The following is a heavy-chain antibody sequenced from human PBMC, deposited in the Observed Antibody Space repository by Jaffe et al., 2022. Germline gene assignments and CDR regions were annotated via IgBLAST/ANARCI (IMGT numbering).Heavy chain of an antibody. Sequence: QVQLVQSGAEVKKPGASVKVSCKASGYTFTGYYMHWVRQAPGQGLEWMGWINPNSGGTNYAQKFQGRVTMTRDTSISTAYMELSRLRSDDTAVYYCARSGSLGRYSSSWVYYYYYYMDVWGKGTTVTVSS. CDR2: INPNSGGT. D-gene: IGHD6-13*01. CDR1: GYTFTGYY. V-gene: IGHV1-2*02. CDR3: ARSGSLGRYSSSWVYYYYYYMDV. J-gene: IGHJ6*03.